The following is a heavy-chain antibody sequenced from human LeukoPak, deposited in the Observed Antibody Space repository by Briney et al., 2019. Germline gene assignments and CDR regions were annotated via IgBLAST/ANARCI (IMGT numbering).Heavy chain of an antibody. CDR2: ISGSGGST. Sequence: GVSLTLSCAASLFTFISYAMSWLRQAPGKGLEWVSAISGSGGSTYYADSVRGRFTISRDNSKNTLYLQMHSLRAEDTAVYYSAKGRTTALFDYWGQGTLVTVSS. CDR3: AKGRTTALFDY. CDR1: LFTFISYA. J-gene: IGHJ4*02. D-gene: IGHD1-1*01. V-gene: IGHV3-23*01.